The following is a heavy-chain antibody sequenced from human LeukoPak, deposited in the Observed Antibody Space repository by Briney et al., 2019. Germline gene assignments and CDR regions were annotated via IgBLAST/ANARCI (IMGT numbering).Heavy chain of an antibody. V-gene: IGHV3-23*01. J-gene: IGHJ6*02. Sequence: GGSLRLSCAASGFIFSNYGMNWVRQAPGKGLEWVAAISASGSATSYADSVRGRFTISRDNSKSTTYLQMNSLRAEDTAVFYCAKLPTVTSSYYYYGMDVWGQGTTVTVSS. CDR1: GFIFSNYG. CDR2: ISASGSAT. D-gene: IGHD4-17*01. CDR3: AKLPTVTSSYYYYGMDV.